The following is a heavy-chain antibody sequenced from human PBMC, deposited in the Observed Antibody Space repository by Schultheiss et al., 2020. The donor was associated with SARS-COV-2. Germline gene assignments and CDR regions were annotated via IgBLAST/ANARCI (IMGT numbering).Heavy chain of an antibody. J-gene: IGHJ6*02. CDR1: GFTFSSYA. CDR2: ISSSGSTI. D-gene: IGHD2-2*01. Sequence: GGSLRLSCAASGFTFSSYAMSWVRQAPGKGLEWVSYISSSGSTIYYADSVKGRFTISRDNSKNTLYLQMNSLRAEDTAVYYCARDRFNWVPAAIVGYYYYGMDVWGQGTTVTVSS. V-gene: IGHV3-48*01. CDR3: ARDRFNWVPAAIVGYYYYGMDV.